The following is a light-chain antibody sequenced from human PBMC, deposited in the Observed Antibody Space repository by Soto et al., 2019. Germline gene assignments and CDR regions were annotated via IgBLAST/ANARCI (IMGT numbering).Light chain of an antibody. V-gene: IGLV2-14*01. CDR1: SNDVGGYNY. CDR2: EAS. Sequence: QSVLTQPASVSGSPGQSITISCTGSSNDVGGYNYVSWYQQHPGKAPKLILYEASNRPSGVSHRFSGSKSANTASLTISGLQTEDEADYYCSSYTTSSSYVFGTGTKVTVL. CDR3: SSYTTSSSYV. J-gene: IGLJ1*01.